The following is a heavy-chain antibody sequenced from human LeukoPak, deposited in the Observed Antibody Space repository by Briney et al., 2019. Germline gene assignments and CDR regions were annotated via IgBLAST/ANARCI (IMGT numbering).Heavy chain of an antibody. CDR2: ISSSGSTI. Sequence: GGSLRLSCAASGFTFSSYEMNWVRQAPGKGLEWVSYISSSGSTIYYADSVKGRFTISRDNAKNSLYLQMNSLRAEDTAVYYCARDQVEGGGRLGAFDIWGQGTMVTVSS. CDR3: ARDQVEGGGRLGAFDI. D-gene: IGHD2-15*01. V-gene: IGHV3-48*03. J-gene: IGHJ3*02. CDR1: GFTFSSYE.